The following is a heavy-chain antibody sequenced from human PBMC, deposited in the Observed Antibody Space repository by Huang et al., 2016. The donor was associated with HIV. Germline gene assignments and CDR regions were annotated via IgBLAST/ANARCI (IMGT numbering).Heavy chain of an antibody. V-gene: IGHV3-23*01. J-gene: IGHJ4*02. CDR2: ISGSGGST. D-gene: IGHD3-22*01. CDR1: GFTFSSYA. CDR3: AEGSITMIVVVISFDY. Sequence: EVQLLESGGGLVQPGGSMRLSCAASGFTFSSYAMSWVRKAPGKGLGWVSAISGSGGSTYYADSVKGRFTISRDNSKNTLYLQMNSLRAEDTAVYYCAEGSITMIVVVISFDYWGQGTLVTVSS.